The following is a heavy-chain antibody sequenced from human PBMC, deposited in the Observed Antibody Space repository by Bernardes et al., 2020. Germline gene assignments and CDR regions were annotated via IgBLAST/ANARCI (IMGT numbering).Heavy chain of an antibody. CDR3: ARWSKYEYREDDH. CDR2: TYYSGTT. Sequence: SDTLSLTCTVSGDSVRSGASYWMWIRQPPGKGLEAIGYTYYSGTTNYNPSLKSRVTISVDTTKNQFFLRLNSVTTADTAVYYCARWSKYEYREDDHWGQGTLVTVSS. J-gene: IGHJ4*02. D-gene: IGHD5-12*01. V-gene: IGHV4-61*08. CDR1: GDSVRSGASY.